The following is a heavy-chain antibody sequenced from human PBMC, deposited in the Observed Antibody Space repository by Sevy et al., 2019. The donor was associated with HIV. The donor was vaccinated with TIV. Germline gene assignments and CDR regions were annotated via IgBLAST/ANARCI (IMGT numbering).Heavy chain of an antibody. J-gene: IGHJ4*02. CDR2: ISHSGAT. CDR3: ARGREVATLLGFFDT. CDR1: GGSIGGYY. D-gene: IGHD3-16*01. V-gene: IGHV4-34*01. Sequence: SETLSLTCAVRGGSIGGYYWSWIRQAPGKGPEWIGEISHSGATNYSPSLASRVTISVDTSNNQLSLRLTSLTAADSGKYFCARGREVATLLGFFDTWGTGTLVAVSS.